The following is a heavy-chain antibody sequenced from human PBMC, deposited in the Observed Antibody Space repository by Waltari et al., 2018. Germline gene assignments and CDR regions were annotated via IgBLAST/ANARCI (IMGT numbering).Heavy chain of an antibody. CDR1: GFTFSRFW. CDR3: VLYSSEFLGDC. D-gene: IGHD3-3*01. J-gene: IGHJ4*02. V-gene: IGHV3-74*01. CDR2: ITMDGVII. Sequence: ELQLVESGGGLVQPGGSLRLSCAASGFTFSRFWMHWVRQAPGKGLVSVSHITMDGVIINYVDSVKGRFTISRDNAKNTLFLQMNSLRAEDTAVYYCVLYSSEFLGDCWGQGTLVTVSS.